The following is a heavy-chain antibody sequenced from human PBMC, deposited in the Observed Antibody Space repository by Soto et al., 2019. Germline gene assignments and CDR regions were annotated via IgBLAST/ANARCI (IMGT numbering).Heavy chain of an antibody. V-gene: IGHV3-23*01. D-gene: IGHD3-10*01. CDR2: ISAGGGTT. CDR1: GFTFRASP. J-gene: IGHJ4*02. Sequence: EVRLLESGGGLVQPGGSLRLSCAASGFTFRASPMSWVRQAPGRGLEWVSGISAGGGTTYYADSVKGRFTISRDNSKNTVYLQMDSLRGEDTAVYTRAKVYGSETKNYYFDYWGQGTLVTVSS. CDR3: AKVYGSETKNYYFDY.